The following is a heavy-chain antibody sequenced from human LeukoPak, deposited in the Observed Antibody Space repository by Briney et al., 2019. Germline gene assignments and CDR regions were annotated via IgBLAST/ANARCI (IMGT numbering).Heavy chain of an antibody. V-gene: IGHV3-48*01. J-gene: IGHJ4*02. CDR3: ARDGFGTGSN. Sequence: GGSLRLSCAASGFTFSSYSMNWVRQSPGKGLEWVSYISSSSSTIYYADSVKGRFTISRDNAKNALYLQVNTLRADDTAVYYCARDGFGTGSNWGQGTLVTVSS. CDR2: ISSSSSTI. CDR1: GFTFSSYS. D-gene: IGHD3-16*01.